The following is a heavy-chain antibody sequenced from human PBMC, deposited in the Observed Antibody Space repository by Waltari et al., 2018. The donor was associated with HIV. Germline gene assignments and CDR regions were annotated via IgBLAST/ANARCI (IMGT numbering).Heavy chain of an antibody. CDR3: ARTYCSSTSCYGGANWFDP. J-gene: IGHJ5*02. CDR2: IYTSGST. Sequence: QVQLQESGPGLVKPSQTLSLTCTVSGGSISSGIYYWSWIRQPAGKGLEWIGRIYTSGSTNYNPSLKSRVTISVDTSKNQFSLKLSSVTAADTAVYYCARTYCSSTSCYGGANWFDPWGQGTLVTVSS. D-gene: IGHD2-2*01. CDR1: GGSISSGIYY. V-gene: IGHV4-61*02.